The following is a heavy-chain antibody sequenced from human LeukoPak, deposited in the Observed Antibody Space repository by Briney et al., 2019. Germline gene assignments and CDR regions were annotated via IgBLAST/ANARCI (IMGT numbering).Heavy chain of an antibody. V-gene: IGHV4-59*01. Sequence: KSSETLSLTCTVSGGSISSYYWSWIRQPPGKGLEWIGYIYYSGSTNYNPSLKSRVTISVDTPKNQFSLKLSSVTAADTAVYYCARTPSRIQLWSDYWGQGTLVTVSS. CDR3: ARTPSRIQLWSDY. D-gene: IGHD5-18*01. CDR1: GGSISSYY. J-gene: IGHJ4*02. CDR2: IYYSGST.